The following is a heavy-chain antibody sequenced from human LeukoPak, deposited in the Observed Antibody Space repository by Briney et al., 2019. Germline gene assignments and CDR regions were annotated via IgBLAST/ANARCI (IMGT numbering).Heavy chain of an antibody. CDR1: GGSISSYY. CDR3: ARALRLWGGNSGIAFDI. D-gene: IGHD4-23*01. J-gene: IGHJ3*02. V-gene: IGHV4-59*01. CDR2: IYNSGST. Sequence: TETLSLTCTVSGGSISSYYWSWIRQPPGKGLEWIGYIYNSGSTNYNHSLKSRATISEDMSDNQFSLKLSSVTAADTAVYYCARALRLWGGNSGIAFDIWGQGTMVTVSS.